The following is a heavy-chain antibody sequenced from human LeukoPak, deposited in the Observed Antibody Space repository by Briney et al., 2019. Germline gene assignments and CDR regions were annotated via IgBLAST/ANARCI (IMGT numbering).Heavy chain of an antibody. D-gene: IGHD2-2*01. V-gene: IGHV3-21*01. CDR1: GFIFRSYS. Sequence: PGGSLRLSCAASGFIFRSYSMNWVRQAPGKGLEWVSSISSGTSYIYYADSVKGRFTISRDNADNSMYLQMNSLRAEDTAVYYCARGYCSSTSCPSDYWGQGTLVTVSS. CDR2: ISSGTSYI. CDR3: ARGYCSSTSCPSDY. J-gene: IGHJ4*02.